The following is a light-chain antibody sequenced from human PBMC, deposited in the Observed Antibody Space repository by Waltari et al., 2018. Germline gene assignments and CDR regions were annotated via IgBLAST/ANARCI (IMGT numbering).Light chain of an antibody. CDR2: DAS. CDR3: QQYNNWPRV. V-gene: IGKV3-15*01. CDR1: QSVSSN. Sequence: EIVMTQSPATLSVSPGERATLSCRASQSVSSNLVWYQQKPCQAPRLLIYDASTRATGIPARFSGSGSGTEFTLTISSLQSEDFAVYHCQQYNNWPRVFGPGTKVDIK. J-gene: IGKJ3*01.